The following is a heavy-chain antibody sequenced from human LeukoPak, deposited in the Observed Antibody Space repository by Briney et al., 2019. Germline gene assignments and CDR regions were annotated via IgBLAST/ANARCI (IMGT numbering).Heavy chain of an antibody. CDR3: ATWGYDILTGINWFDP. Sequence: SVKVSCKVSGYTLTELSMHWVRQAPGKGLEWMGGFDPEDGETIYAQKFQGRVTMTEDTSTDTAYMELSSLRSEDTAVYYCATWGYDILTGINWFDPWGQGTLVTVSS. V-gene: IGHV1-24*01. D-gene: IGHD3-9*01. CDR1: GYTLTELS. J-gene: IGHJ5*02. CDR2: FDPEDGET.